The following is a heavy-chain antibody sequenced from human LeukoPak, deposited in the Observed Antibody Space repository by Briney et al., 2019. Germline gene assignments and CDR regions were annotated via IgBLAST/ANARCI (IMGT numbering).Heavy chain of an antibody. CDR1: GGSISDTDHY. CDR3: ASSSQEYYDILTGFHD. D-gene: IGHD3-9*01. J-gene: IGHJ1*01. Sequence: SETLSLTCSVSGGSISDTDHYWGWIRQPPGKGLEWIASIDYRGKIYQKPSLKSRVTISMDTSKSHFSLQLSSVTAADTAVYYCASSSQEYYDILTGFHDWGQGTPVVVSS. CDR2: IDYRGKI. V-gene: IGHV4-39*07.